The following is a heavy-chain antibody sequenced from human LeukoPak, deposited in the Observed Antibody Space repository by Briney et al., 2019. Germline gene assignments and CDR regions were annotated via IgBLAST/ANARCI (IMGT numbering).Heavy chain of an antibody. CDR3: AKAPMGYYYDSSGYYYASFDY. V-gene: IGHV3-23*01. D-gene: IGHD3-22*01. J-gene: IGHJ4*02. CDR1: GFTLSDYA. Sequence: GGSLRLSCTASGFTLSDYAMTWVRQAPGKGLEWVSGISGSGGRTYYADSVKGRFTISRDNSKNTLYLQMSSLRAEDTAVYYCAKAPMGYYYDSSGYYYASFDYWGQGTLVTVSS. CDR2: ISGSGGRT.